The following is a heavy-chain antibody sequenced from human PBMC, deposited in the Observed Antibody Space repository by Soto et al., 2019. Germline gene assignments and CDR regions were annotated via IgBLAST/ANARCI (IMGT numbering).Heavy chain of an antibody. CDR2: IHHSGRT. CDR3: ARRVPMFNYFDY. V-gene: IGHV4-31*01. D-gene: IGHD3-10*02. Sequence: PSETLSLTCTVSGGSISSGGYYWSWIRQHPGKGLEWIGLIHHSGRTYYNPSLKSPITMSVDTSKNQFSLKVTSVTAADTAVYYCARRVPMFNYFDYWGQGALVTVSS. CDR1: GGSISSGGYY. J-gene: IGHJ4*02.